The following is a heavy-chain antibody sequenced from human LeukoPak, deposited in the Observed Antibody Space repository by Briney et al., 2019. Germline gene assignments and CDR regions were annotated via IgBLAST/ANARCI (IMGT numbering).Heavy chain of an antibody. V-gene: IGHV3-23*01. CDR1: GFTFSSYA. J-gene: IGHJ6*03. D-gene: IGHD2/OR15-2a*01. Sequence: GGSLRLSCAASGFTFSSYAMSWVRQAPGKGLEWVSAISGSGGSTYYADSVKGRFTISRDNSKNTLDLQMNSLRGEDTAVYYCGKDQYPGDYYNMDVWGKGTTVTISS. CDR2: ISGSGGST. CDR3: GKDQYPGDYYNMDV.